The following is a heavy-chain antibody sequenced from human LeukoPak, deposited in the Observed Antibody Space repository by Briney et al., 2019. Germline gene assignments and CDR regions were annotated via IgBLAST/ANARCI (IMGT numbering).Heavy chain of an antibody. Sequence: GGSLRLSCAASGFTFSDYYMNWIRQAPGRGLEWVSYISSSGTTIYYADSVKGRFTISRDNTKNSLYLQMNSLRAEDTAVYYCAKDLGVTTFDYWGQGTLVTVSA. V-gene: IGHV3-11*01. CDR3: AKDLGVTTFDY. CDR1: GFTFSDYY. J-gene: IGHJ4*02. D-gene: IGHD2-21*02. CDR2: ISSSGTTI.